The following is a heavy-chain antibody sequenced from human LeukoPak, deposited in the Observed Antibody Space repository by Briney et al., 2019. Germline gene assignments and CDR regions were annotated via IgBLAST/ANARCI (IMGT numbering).Heavy chain of an antibody. J-gene: IGHJ4*02. CDR2: ISAYNGNT. V-gene: IGHV1-18*01. Sequence: GASVKVSCKASGYTLTSYGISWVRQAPGQGLGWMGWISAYNGNTNYAQKLQGRVTMTTDTSTSTAYMELRSLRSDDTAVYYCARGLYSSGWNPSDYWGQGTLVTVSS. CDR3: ARGLYSSGWNPSDY. CDR1: GYTLTSYG. D-gene: IGHD6-19*01.